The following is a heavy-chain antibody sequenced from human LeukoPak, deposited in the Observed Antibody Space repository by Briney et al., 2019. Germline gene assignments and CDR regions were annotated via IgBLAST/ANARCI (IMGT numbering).Heavy chain of an antibody. CDR3: ARLFSPGNFDY. CDR2: IYYSGST. CDR1: GGSISSSSYY. J-gene: IGHJ4*02. D-gene: IGHD3-10*02. V-gene: IGHV4-39*01. Sequence: SETLSLTCTVSGGSISSSSYYWGWIRQPPGKGLEWIGSIYYSGSTYYNPSLKSRVTISVDTSKNQFSLKLSSVTAEDTAVYYCARLFSPGNFDYWGQGTLVTVSS.